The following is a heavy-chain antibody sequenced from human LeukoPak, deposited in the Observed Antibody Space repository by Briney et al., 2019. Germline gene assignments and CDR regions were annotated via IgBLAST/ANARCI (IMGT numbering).Heavy chain of an antibody. J-gene: IGHJ6*03. CDR1: GFTFSSYS. Sequence: GGSLRLSCAASGFTFSSYSMNWVRQAPGKGLEWVAFIRYDGSNKYYADSVKGRFTISRDNSKNTLYLQMNSLRAEDTAVYYCAKAQYDFWSGSPYYYYCMDVWGKGTTVTVSS. V-gene: IGHV3-30*02. D-gene: IGHD3-3*01. CDR3: AKAQYDFWSGSPYYYYCMDV. CDR2: IRYDGSNK.